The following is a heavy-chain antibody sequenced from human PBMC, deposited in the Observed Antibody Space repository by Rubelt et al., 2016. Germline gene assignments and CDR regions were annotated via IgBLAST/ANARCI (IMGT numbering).Heavy chain of an antibody. CDR2: IDYSGST. J-gene: IGHJ4*02. CDR3: ARVGYSSSWYVPD. Sequence: QLQLQESGPGLVKPSETLSLTCTVPGGSISSSNYYWGWIRQPPGKGLEWIGSIDYSGSTYYNPSLKSRVTISVDTSKNQFSLRLRSVTEADAAVDDCARVGYSSSWYVPDWGQGTLVTVSS. D-gene: IGHD6-13*01. V-gene: IGHV4-39*07. CDR1: GGSISSSNYY.